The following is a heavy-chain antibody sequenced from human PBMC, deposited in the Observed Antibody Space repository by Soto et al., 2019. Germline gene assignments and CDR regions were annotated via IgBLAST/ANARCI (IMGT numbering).Heavy chain of an antibody. CDR2: IYYSGST. V-gene: IGHV4-31*03. J-gene: IGHJ6*04. Sequence: PSETLSLTCTVSGGSISSGGYYWSWIRQHPGRGLEWIGYIYYSGSTYYNPSLKSRVTISVDTSKNQFSLKLSSVTAADTAVYYCARDHVKYQLLTNVWGKGTTVTVSS. CDR3: ARDHVKYQLLTNV. D-gene: IGHD2-2*01. CDR1: GGSISSGGYY.